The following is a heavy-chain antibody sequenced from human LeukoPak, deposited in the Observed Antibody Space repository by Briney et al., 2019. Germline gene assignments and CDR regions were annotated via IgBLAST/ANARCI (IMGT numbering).Heavy chain of an antibody. CDR3: ARNMSTEGWFDS. D-gene: IGHD5/OR15-5a*01. V-gene: IGHV4-61*02. CDR2: IYTSGST. CDR1: GGSISSGSYY. J-gene: IGHJ5*01. Sequence: SETLSLTCTVSGGSISSGSYYWSWIRQPAGKGLEWIGRIYTSGSTNYNPSLKSRVTISVDTSKNQFSLKLSSVTAADTAVYFCARNMSTEGWFDSWGRGPLVTVSS.